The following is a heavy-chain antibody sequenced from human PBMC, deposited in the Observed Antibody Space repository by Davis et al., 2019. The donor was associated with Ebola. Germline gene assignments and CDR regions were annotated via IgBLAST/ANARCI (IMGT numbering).Heavy chain of an antibody. V-gene: IGHV3-23*01. J-gene: IGHJ6*02. CDR3: AKLGCTSSSCYTGNFYYYYGMDV. CDR2: ISGSGTYT. Sequence: GGSLRPSCAASRLTFSSYAMSWVRQAPGKGLEWVSTISGSGTYTYYADSVKGRFTISRDTSKDTLYLQMNSLRAEDTAVYYCAKLGCTSSSCYTGNFYYYYGMDVWGQGTTVTVSS. CDR1: RLTFSSYA. D-gene: IGHD2-2*02.